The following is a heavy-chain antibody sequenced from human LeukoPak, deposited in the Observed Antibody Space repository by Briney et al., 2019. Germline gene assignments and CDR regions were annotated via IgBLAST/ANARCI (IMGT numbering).Heavy chain of an antibody. Sequence: SQTLSLTCTVSGVSISSGDYYWSWLRQSPGKGLEWFGYIYYSGSTYYNPSLKSRVTISVDTSKNQFSLKVSSVTAADTAVYYCAREVLREGAFDIWGQGTMVTVSS. D-gene: IGHD3-10*01. CDR1: GVSISSGDYY. J-gene: IGHJ3*02. CDR3: AREVLREGAFDI. CDR2: IYYSGST. V-gene: IGHV4-30-4*01.